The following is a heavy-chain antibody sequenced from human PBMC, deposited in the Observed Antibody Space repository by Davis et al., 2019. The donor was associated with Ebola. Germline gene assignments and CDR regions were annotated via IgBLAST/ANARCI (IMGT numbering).Heavy chain of an antibody. J-gene: IGHJ3*02. Sequence: GESLKISCAASGFTFSSYAVSWVRQAPGKGLEWVSAISGSGGSTYYADSVKGRFTISRDNSKNTLYLQMNSLRAEDTAVYYCAKGKSVVPAAHAFDIWGQGTMVTVSS. CDR1: GFTFSSYA. D-gene: IGHD2-2*01. CDR3: AKGKSVVPAAHAFDI. CDR2: ISGSGGST. V-gene: IGHV3-23*01.